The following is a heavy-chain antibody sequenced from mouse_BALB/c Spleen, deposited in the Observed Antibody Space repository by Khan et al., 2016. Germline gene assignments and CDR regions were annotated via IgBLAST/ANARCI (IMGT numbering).Heavy chain of an antibody. Sequence: EVQLQESGPGLVKPSQSLSLTCTVTGYSITSDYAWNWIRQFPGNKLEWMGYIGYSGSTSYNPSLISRISITRDSSKNQFFLQLNSVTTEDTATYYCALLRLAYWGQGTLVTVSA. CDR1: GYSITSDYA. J-gene: IGHJ3*01. V-gene: IGHV3-2*02. D-gene: IGHD1-2*01. CDR3: ALLRLAY. CDR2: IGYSGST.